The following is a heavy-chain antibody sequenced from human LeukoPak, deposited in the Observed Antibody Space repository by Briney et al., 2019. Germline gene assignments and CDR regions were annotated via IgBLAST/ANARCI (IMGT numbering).Heavy chain of an antibody. CDR1: GYTFTGYY. D-gene: IGHD6-13*01. CDR3: ARGVYIAAAQYGY. CDR2: INPNSGGT. Sequence: PRASVKVSCKASGYTFTGYYMHWVRQAPGQGLEWMGWINPNSGGTNYAQKFQGRVTMTRDTSISTAYMELSRLRSDDTAVYYCARGVYIAAAQYGYWGQGTLVTVSS. V-gene: IGHV1-2*02. J-gene: IGHJ4*02.